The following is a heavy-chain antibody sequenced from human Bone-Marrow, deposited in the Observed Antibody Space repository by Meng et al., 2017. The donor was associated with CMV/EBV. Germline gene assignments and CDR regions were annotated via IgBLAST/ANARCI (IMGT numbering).Heavy chain of an antibody. CDR2: ISAGGGGT. D-gene: IGHD3-16*01. CDR1: GFTFSRYA. V-gene: IGHV3-23*01. CDR3: ASGGGGSDY. J-gene: IGHJ4*02. Sequence: GESLKISCATSGFTFSRYAMTWVRQAPGKGLEWVSAISAGGGGTYYADSVKGRFTISRDNSKNTLYLQMNNLRTEDTAVYYCASGGGGSDYWGQGTLVTVSS.